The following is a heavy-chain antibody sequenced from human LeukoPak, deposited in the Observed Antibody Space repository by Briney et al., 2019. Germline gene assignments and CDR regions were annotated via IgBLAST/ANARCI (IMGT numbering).Heavy chain of an antibody. D-gene: IGHD2-15*01. CDR3: ARRYCSGGSCCRDWFDP. V-gene: IGHV1-18*01. J-gene: IGHJ5*02. CDR1: GYSFTSYG. CDR2: ISAYNGNT. Sequence: ASVKVSCKASGYSFTSYGIRWVRQAPGQGLDWMGWISAYNGNTNYAQKLQGRVTMTTDTSTSTAYMELRSLRSDDTAVYYCARRYCSGGSCCRDWFDPWGQGTLVTVSS.